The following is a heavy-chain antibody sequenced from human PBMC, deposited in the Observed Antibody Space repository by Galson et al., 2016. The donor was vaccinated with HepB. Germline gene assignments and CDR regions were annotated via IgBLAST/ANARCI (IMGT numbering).Heavy chain of an antibody. CDR3: ASHLGGSSLDPFDI. J-gene: IGHJ3*02. D-gene: IGHD3-16*01. V-gene: IGHV3-23*01. Sequence: SLRLSCAASGLTFRSYAFSWLRQAPGKGLEWGSVRASGDITYYAHSVKGRFTISRDKSKNTLFLNMISLRAEDTASYYCASHLGGSSLDPFDIWGRGTMVTVSS. CDR2: RASGDIT. CDR1: GLTFRSYA.